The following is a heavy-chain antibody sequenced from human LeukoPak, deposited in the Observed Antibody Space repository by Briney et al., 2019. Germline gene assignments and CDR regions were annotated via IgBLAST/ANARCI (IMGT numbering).Heavy chain of an antibody. D-gene: IGHD5-18*01. V-gene: IGHV3-74*01. J-gene: IGHJ6*02. Sequence: PGGSLRLSCAASGFTFTTYWMHWVRQAPGKGLVWVSHINSDGSITSYADSVKGRFTISRDNAKNTLYLQMNSLRAEDTAVYYCSRGAVDTANAAWGQGTTVTVSS. CDR1: GFTFTTYW. CDR2: INSDGSIT. CDR3: SRGAVDTANAA.